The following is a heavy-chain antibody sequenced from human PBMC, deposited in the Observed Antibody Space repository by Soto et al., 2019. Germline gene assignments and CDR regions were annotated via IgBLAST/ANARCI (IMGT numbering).Heavy chain of an antibody. Sequence: XXTLSLAFSVSGGSISSHYCRWIRQPPGKGLEWSGYIYYSGSTNYNPSLKSRVTISVDTSKTQFSLKLSSVTDTDTAVYYCARSGYSYGPNPLLYWGQGTLVTVSS. CDR3: ARSGYSYGPNPLLY. V-gene: IGHV4-59*08. D-gene: IGHD5-18*01. CDR1: GGSISSHY. CDR2: IYYSGST. J-gene: IGHJ4*02.